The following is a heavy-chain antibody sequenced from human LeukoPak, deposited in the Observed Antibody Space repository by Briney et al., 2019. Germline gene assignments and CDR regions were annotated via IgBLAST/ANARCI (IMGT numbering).Heavy chain of an antibody. CDR2: TYYRSKWYS. D-gene: IGHD2-8*01. J-gene: IGHJ2*01. Sequence: SQTLSLTCAISGDSVSSTNAAWYWIRQSPSRGLEWLGRTYYRSKWYSEYARSVKSRITIDPDTSKNQFSLQLNSVTPEDAAVYYCARTKGHLDLWGRGTLVTVSS. V-gene: IGHV6-1*01. CDR1: GDSVSSTNAA. CDR3: ARTKGHLDL.